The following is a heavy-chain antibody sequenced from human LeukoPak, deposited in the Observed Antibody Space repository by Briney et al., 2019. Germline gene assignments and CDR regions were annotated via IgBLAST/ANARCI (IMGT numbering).Heavy chain of an antibody. V-gene: IGHV3-21*01. CDR3: ARGQLLGYCSGGSCPTFLDY. CDR1: GFTFSSYS. J-gene: IGHJ4*02. CDR2: INSSSSYI. D-gene: IGHD2-15*01. Sequence: GGSLRPSCAASGFTFSSYSMNWVRQAPGKGLEWVSSINSSSSYIYYADSVKGRFTISRDNAKNSLYLQMNSLRAEDTAVYYCARGQLLGYCSGGSCPTFLDYWGQGTLVTVSS.